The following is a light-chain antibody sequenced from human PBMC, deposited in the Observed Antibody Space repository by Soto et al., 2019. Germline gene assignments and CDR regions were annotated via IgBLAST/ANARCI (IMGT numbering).Light chain of an antibody. Sequence: QSALTQPASVSGSPGQSITISCTGTSSDVGGYNYVSWYQQHPGTAPKLMIYDVSNRPSGVSNRFSGSKSGNTASLTISGLQAEDEADYYCSSYTTSGSLVFGGGTQVAVL. CDR1: SSDVGGYNY. J-gene: IGLJ2*01. CDR2: DVS. V-gene: IGLV2-14*01. CDR3: SSYTTSGSLV.